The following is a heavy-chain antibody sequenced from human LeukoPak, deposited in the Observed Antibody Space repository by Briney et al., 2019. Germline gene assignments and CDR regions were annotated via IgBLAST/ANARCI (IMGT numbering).Heavy chain of an antibody. CDR2: IIPIFGTA. J-gene: IGHJ4*02. D-gene: IGHD5/OR15-5a*01. Sequence: ASVKVSCKASGGTFSSYAISWVRQAPGQGLEWMGGIIPIFGTANYAQKFQGRVTITTDESTSTAYMELSSLRSEDTAVYYCARGGLRLGSSWFREYYFDYWGQGTLVTVPS. CDR1: GGTFSSYA. V-gene: IGHV1-69*05. CDR3: ARGGLRLGSSWFREYYFDY.